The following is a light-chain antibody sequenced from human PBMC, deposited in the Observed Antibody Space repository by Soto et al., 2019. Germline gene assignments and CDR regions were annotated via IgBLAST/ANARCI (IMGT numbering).Light chain of an antibody. V-gene: IGLV2-23*01. CDR1: SSDVGTYNL. Sequence: QSALTQPASVSGSPGQSITISCTGTSSDVGTYNLVSWYQQHPGKAPKLMIYEGSKRPSGVSDRFSGSRSGNTASLTISGLQAEDEADYYCCSYAGGSTSVFGGGTKFTVL. CDR2: EGS. J-gene: IGLJ2*01. CDR3: CSYAGGSTSV.